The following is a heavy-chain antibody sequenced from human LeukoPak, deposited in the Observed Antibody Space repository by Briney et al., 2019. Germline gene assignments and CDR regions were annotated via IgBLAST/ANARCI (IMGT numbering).Heavy chain of an antibody. CDR3: TRPQSDYYDSSGYPY. J-gene: IGHJ4*02. CDR1: GFTFRGSA. CDR2: IRSKANSYAT. V-gene: IGHV3-73*01. Sequence: GGSLKLSCAASGFTFRGSAMHWVRQASGKGLEWVGRIRSKANSYATAYAASVKGRFTISRDDSKNTAYLQMNSLKTEDTAVYYCTRPQSDYYDSSGYPYWGQGTLVTVSS. D-gene: IGHD3-22*01.